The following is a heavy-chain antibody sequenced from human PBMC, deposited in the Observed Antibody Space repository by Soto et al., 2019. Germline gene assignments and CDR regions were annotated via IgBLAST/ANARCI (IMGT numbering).Heavy chain of an antibody. J-gene: IGHJ5*02. D-gene: IGHD6-13*01. CDR2: IYYSGST. CDR1: GGSISSGGYY. V-gene: IGHV4-31*03. CDR3: ARGPYSSSWYWFDP. Sequence: SLTCTVSGGSISSGGYYWSWIRQHPGKGLEWIGYIYYSGSTYYNPSLKSRVTISVDTSKNQFSLKLSSVTAADTAVYYCARGPYSSSWYWFDPWGQGTLVTVSS.